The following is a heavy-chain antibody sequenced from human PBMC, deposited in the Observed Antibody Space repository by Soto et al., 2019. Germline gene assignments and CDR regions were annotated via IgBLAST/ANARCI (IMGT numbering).Heavy chain of an antibody. CDR2: IYYTGTT. CDR1: GGSVSGVDYS. CDR3: AREERKGIISWFDP. D-gene: IGHD2-21*01. V-gene: IGHV4-30-4*01. J-gene: IGHJ5*02. Sequence: SETLSLTCTVSGGSVSGVDYSWSWIRQSPGKGLEWIGYIYYTGTTHLNPSLKSRLTMAVDTSKNEFSLKLTSVSAADTAVYFCAREERKGIISWFDPWGQGTPVTVSS.